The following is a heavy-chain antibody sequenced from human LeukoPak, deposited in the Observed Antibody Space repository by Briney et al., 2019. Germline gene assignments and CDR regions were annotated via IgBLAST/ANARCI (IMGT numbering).Heavy chain of an antibody. CDR1: DGSITNYD. V-gene: IGHV4-59*01. J-gene: IGHJ4*02. D-gene: IGHD4-17*01. Sequence: SETLSLTCTVSDGSITNYDWSWVRQPPGKGPEFIGYIHYSGTANYNPSLRSRVTISIDTSKKHFFLKLKSVTAADTAVYYCATTDYGDNRLGYWGQGTLVTVSS. CDR2: IHYSGTA. CDR3: ATTDYGDNRLGY.